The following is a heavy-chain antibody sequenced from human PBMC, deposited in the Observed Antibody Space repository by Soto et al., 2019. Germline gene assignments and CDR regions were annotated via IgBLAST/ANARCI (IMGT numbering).Heavy chain of an antibody. J-gene: IGHJ4*02. V-gene: IGHV4-30-4*01. CDR2: IYDGGRT. Sequence: QVQLQESGPGLVKPSQTLSLTCTVSGGSISTVDYWWSWIRQSPDMGLEWIGHIYDGGRTYNNPSLEIRVTMSVVTSKCQLSLMLSSVSAADTAVYYCARGPSGDKVDSWGQGTLVTVSS. CDR3: ARGPSGDKVDS. D-gene: IGHD7-27*01. CDR1: GGSISTVDYW.